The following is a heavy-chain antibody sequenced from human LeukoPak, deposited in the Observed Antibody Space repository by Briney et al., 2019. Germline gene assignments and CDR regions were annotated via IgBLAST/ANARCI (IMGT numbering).Heavy chain of an antibody. D-gene: IGHD7-27*01. J-gene: IGHJ6*02. Sequence: GGSLRLSCEASGFTFSEYYMSWIRQAPGKGLEWVSYISSIGTTAYYADSVKGRFTVSRDNAKNSLYLQMNSLRAEDTAVYYCARQNWDQYYYGMDVWGQGTTVTVSS. CDR3: ARQNWDQYYYGMDV. CDR2: ISSIGTTA. CDR1: GFTFSEYY. V-gene: IGHV3-11*01.